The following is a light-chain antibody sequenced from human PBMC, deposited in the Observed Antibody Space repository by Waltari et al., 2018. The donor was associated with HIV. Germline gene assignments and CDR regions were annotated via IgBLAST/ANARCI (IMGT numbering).Light chain of an antibody. Sequence: DIQLTQSPSFLSASVGDRVTITCRASQGLSSYLAWYQQKPGKAPKLLIYAASTLQSGVPSRFSGSGSGTEFTLTISSLQPEDFATYYCQQLNSYPYTFGQGTKLDIK. CDR3: QQLNSYPYT. V-gene: IGKV1-9*01. CDR2: AAS. J-gene: IGKJ2*01. CDR1: QGLSSY.